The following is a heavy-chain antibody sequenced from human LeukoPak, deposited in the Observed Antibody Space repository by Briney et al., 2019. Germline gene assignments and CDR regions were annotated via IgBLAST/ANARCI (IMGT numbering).Heavy chain of an antibody. V-gene: IGHV3-74*03. Sequence: GRSLRLSCAASAFTFSYYWMHWVRQAPGEGLVWVSRLNDDGRTTTYADSVKGRITISRDNAKNTLYLQMSSLRVEDTAVYYCARSGITMVGGASIGLLTFDIWGPGAMVTVSP. CDR2: LNDDGRTT. CDR1: AFTFSYYW. J-gene: IGHJ3*02. D-gene: IGHD3-10*01. CDR3: ARSGITMVGGASIGLLTFDI.